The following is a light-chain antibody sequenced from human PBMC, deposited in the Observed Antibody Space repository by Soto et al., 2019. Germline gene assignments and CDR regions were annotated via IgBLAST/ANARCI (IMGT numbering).Light chain of an antibody. CDR2: DAS. Sequence: EIVLTQSPATLSLSPGKRATLSCRASQSVGTFLAWSHQKPGQDPRLIMYDASNRSTGIPARFSGTGSGTDFALTISSVEPEDFALYYCQHRTNWPRTFGQGTKLDIK. CDR1: QSVGTF. J-gene: IGKJ2*01. V-gene: IGKV3-11*01. CDR3: QHRTNWPRT.